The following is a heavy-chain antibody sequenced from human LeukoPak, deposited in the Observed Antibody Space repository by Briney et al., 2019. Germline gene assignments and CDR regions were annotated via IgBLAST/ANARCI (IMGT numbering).Heavy chain of an antibody. J-gene: IGHJ4*02. V-gene: IGHV4-61*08. D-gene: IGHD3-3*01. CDR1: GGSISSGGYY. CDR3: ARVLIGNYDFWSGLFDY. Sequence: PSETLSLTCTVSGGSISSGGYYWSWIRQHPGKGLEWIGYIYYSGSTNYNPSLKSRVTISVDTSKNQFSLKLSSVTAADTGVYYCARVLIGNYDFWSGLFDYWGQGTLVTVSS. CDR2: IYYSGST.